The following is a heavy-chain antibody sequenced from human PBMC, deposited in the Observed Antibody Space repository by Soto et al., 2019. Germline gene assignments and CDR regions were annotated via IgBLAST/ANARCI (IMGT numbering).Heavy chain of an antibody. Sequence: GGSLRLSCVASGFTFITSFMGWVRQAPGKGLEWVANINQDGGGTYYVDSVEGRFTISRDNAKDSLYLQMNSLRGEDTAVYYCARYFRGSGRYFFDYWGQGTLVTVSS. CDR3: ARYFRGSGRYFFDY. V-gene: IGHV3-7*03. J-gene: IGHJ4*02. D-gene: IGHD6-19*01. CDR2: INQDGGGT. CDR1: GFTFITSF.